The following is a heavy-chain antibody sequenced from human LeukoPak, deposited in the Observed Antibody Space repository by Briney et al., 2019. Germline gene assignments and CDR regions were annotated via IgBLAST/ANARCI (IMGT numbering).Heavy chain of an antibody. CDR3: ARGRKYDSWSGYRGNMDV. D-gene: IGHD3-3*01. J-gene: IGHJ6*03. CDR1: GGSFSGYD. CDR2: INHSGST. Sequence: SETLSLTCAVYGGSFSGYDWIWIRQAPGKGLEWIGEINHSGSTNYNPSLKSRVTISVDTSKNQFSRKLRSVTAADTAVYYCARGRKYDSWSGYRGNMDVWGKGTTVTVSS. V-gene: IGHV4-34*01.